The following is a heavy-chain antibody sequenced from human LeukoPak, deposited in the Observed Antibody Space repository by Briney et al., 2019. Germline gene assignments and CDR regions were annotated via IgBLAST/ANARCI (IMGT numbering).Heavy chain of an antibody. CDR1: GFTFSSYS. D-gene: IGHD1-20*01. J-gene: IGHJ3*02. CDR2: IYHSGTT. CDR3: ARVREDTWNSAPHAFDI. V-gene: IGHV4-38-2*01. Sequence: PGGSLRLSCAASGFTFSSYSMNWVRQAPGKGLEWIGNIYHSGTTYYNPSLKSRVTISVDTSKNQFSLKVISVTAADTAVYYCARVREDTWNSAPHAFDIWGQGTMVTVSS.